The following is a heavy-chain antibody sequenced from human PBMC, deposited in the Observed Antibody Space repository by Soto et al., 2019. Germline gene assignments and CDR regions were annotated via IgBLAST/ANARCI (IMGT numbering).Heavy chain of an antibody. CDR2: VSHDGRNT. V-gene: IGHV3-30*03. CDR1: GFTFSDYA. Sequence: GGSLRLSCAAPGFTFSDYAMHWVRQAPGKGLEWVAVVSHDGRNTHYADSVKGRFTISRDSYQNTVSLELTSLRAEDTAVYYCSRGGRQWLVTSDFNYWGQGALVTVSS. J-gene: IGHJ4*02. D-gene: IGHD6-19*01. CDR3: SRGGRQWLVTSDFNY.